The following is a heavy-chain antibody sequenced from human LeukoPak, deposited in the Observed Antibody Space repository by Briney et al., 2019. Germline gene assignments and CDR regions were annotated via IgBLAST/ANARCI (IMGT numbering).Heavy chain of an antibody. V-gene: IGHV4-39*06. Sequence: SETLSLTCTVSGGSINTPNYYWGWIRQTPGKGLEWIGNIFYSGGTYYSPSLTSRVTISLDTSRNQFPLKLNSVTAADTAVYYCARVVGATREDWFDPWGQGTLVTVSS. D-gene: IGHD1-26*01. CDR3: ARVVGATREDWFDP. CDR2: IFYSGGT. CDR1: GGSINTPNYY. J-gene: IGHJ5*02.